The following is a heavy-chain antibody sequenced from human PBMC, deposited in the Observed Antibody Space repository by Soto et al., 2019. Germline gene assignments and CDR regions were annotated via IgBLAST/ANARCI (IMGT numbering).Heavy chain of an antibody. CDR3: ARGRASGSYYLLDY. J-gene: IGHJ4*02. Sequence: ASVKVSSKASGNTFTSYDINWVRQATGHGLEWMGWINPNSGNIGYAQKFQGRVTMTRDTAIRTAYMEVSRLRSDDTAVYYCARGRASGSYYLLDYWGQGTLVTVSS. D-gene: IGHD3-10*01. V-gene: IGHV1-8*01. CDR2: INPNSGNI. CDR1: GNTFTSYD.